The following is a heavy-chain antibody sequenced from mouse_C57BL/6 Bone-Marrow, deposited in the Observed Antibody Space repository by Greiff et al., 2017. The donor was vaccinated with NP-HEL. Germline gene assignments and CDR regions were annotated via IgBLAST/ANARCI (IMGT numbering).Heavy chain of an antibody. J-gene: IGHJ4*01. CDR1: GYTFTDYN. CDR3: ARWEPNPYYGSRGSYAMDY. CDR2: INPNNGGT. Sequence: EVQLQQSGPELVKPGASVKIPCKASGYTFTDYNMDWVKQSHGKSLEWIGDINPNNGGTIYNQKFKGKATLTVDKSSSTAYMELRSLTSEDTAVYYCARWEPNPYYGSRGSYAMDYWGQGTSVTVSS. D-gene: IGHD1-1*01. V-gene: IGHV1-18*01.